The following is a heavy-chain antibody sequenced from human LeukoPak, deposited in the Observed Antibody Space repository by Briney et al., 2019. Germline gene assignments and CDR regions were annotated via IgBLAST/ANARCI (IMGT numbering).Heavy chain of an antibody. J-gene: IGHJ3*02. CDR1: GFTFSTYV. CDR3: VRAGSSSGYCDVFDI. V-gene: IGHV3-30-3*01. D-gene: IGHD3-22*01. Sequence: GRSLRLSCAASGFTFSTYVMHWVRQAPGKGLEWVAGTSVDGISKYYADSVKGRFIISRDNSKNTLDLQMSSLRAEDTAVYYCVRAGSSSGYCDVFDIWGQGTLVTVSS. CDR2: TSVDGISK.